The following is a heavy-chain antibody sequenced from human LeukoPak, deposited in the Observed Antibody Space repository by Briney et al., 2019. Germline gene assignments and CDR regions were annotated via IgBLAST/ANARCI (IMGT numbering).Heavy chain of an antibody. CDR2: IIPIFGTA. Sequence: SVKVSCKASGGTFSSYAISWVRQAPEQGLEWMGGIIPIFGTANYAQKFQGRVTITADESTSTAYMELSSLRSEDTAVYYCARNVDTAEIGSWGYYYYYMDVWGKGTTVTVSS. J-gene: IGHJ6*03. V-gene: IGHV1-69*13. CDR1: GGTFSSYA. CDR3: ARNVDTAEIGSWGYYYYYMDV. D-gene: IGHD5-18*01.